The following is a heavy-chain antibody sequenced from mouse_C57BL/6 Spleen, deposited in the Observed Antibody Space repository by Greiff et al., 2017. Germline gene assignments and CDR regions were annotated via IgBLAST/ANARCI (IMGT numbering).Heavy chain of an antibody. CDR1: GYTFNTYP. CDR2: FPPYNDDT. V-gene: IGHV1-47*01. Sequence: VQLQQSGAELVKPGASVKMSCKASGYTFNTYPIEWMKQNHGKSLEWIGNFPPYNDDTKYNEKFKGKATLTVEKSSSSVYLELSRFTSADSAVVYCARRSSSYYYFDDWGQGTTLTVSS. CDR3: ARRSSSYYYFDD. J-gene: IGHJ2*01. D-gene: IGHD1-1*01.